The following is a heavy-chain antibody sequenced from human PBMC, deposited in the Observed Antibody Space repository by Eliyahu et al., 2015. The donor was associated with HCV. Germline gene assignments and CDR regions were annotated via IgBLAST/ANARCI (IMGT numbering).Heavy chain of an antibody. CDR1: GXTFSXYA. CDR3: ARDSRFLEWKLGAYYYYGMDV. CDR2: IIPIFGTA. Sequence: QVQLVQSGAEVKKPRSSVKXSCKASGXTFSXYAXXWVRQAPGQGLEWMGGIIPIFGTANYAQKFQGRVTITADESTSTAYMELSSLRSEDTAVYYCARDSRFLEWKLGAYYYYGMDVWGKGTTVTVSS. D-gene: IGHD3-3*01. V-gene: IGHV1-69*01. J-gene: IGHJ6*04.